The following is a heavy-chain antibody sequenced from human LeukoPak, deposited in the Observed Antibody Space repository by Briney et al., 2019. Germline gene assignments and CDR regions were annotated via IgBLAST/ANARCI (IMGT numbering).Heavy chain of an antibody. V-gene: IGHV4-59*01. D-gene: IGHD2-2*01. CDR2: IYSSGNT. J-gene: IGHJ4*02. CDR1: GYSITNYY. Sequence: SETLSLTCTVSGYSITNYYWSWIRQPPGKGLEWIGYIYSSGNTNYNPSLKSQITRSVDTSKNQFSLKLSSVTAADTAVYYCARGPVDYFDYWGQGTLVTVSS. CDR3: ARGPVDYFDY.